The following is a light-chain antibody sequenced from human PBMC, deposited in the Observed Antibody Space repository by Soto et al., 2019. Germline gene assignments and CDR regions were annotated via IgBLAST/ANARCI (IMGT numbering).Light chain of an antibody. CDR2: GAS. Sequence: EIVMTQSPATLSVVPGERVTVSCRASQSVSSNLAWYQHKPGQAPRLLTYGASTRATGIPARFSGSGSGTEFTLTISSLQPEDFAVYYCQQYYNWPRTFGQGTKVDIK. CDR3: QQYYNWPRT. V-gene: IGKV3-15*01. J-gene: IGKJ1*01. CDR1: QSVSSN.